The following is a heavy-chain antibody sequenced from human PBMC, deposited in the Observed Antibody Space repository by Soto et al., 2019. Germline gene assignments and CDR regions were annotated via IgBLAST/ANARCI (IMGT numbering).Heavy chain of an antibody. CDR1: GSTFDNYA. CDR2: IIPMFETV. D-gene: IGHD2-15*01. J-gene: IGHJ6*02. V-gene: IGHV1-69*13. Sequence: SVKVSCKASGSTFDNYAVSWVRQAPGQGLEWMGGIIPMFETVNYAQRFQGRLTIAADESTSTAYMELTSLTSADTATYFCARGLRTGSYGMDVWGQGTTVTVSS. CDR3: ARGLRTGSYGMDV.